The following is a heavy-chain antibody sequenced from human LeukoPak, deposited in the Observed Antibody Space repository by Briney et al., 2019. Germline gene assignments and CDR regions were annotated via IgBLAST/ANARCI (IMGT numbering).Heavy chain of an antibody. CDR1: GGTFSSYA. Sequence: SVTVSCKASGGTFSSYAISWVRQAPGQGLEWMGRIIPILGIANYAQKFQGRVTITADKSTSTAYMELSSLRSEDTAVYYCARAKDYGDYEIDYWGQGTLVTVSS. CDR3: ARAKDYGDYEIDY. CDR2: IIPILGIA. V-gene: IGHV1-69*04. J-gene: IGHJ4*02. D-gene: IGHD4-17*01.